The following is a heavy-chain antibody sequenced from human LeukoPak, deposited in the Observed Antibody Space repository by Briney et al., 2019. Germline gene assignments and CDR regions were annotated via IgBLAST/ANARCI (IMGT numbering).Heavy chain of an antibody. J-gene: IGHJ4*02. CDR1: GFTFSSYG. CDR2: IRYDGSNK. D-gene: IGHD6-19*01. Sequence: GGSLRLSCAASGFTFSSYGMQWVRQAPGKGVEGVAFIRYDGSNKYYADSVKGRFTISRDNSKNTLYLQMNSLRAEDRAVYCCAKDLVSVAGNEYWGQGTLVTVAS. V-gene: IGHV3-30*02. CDR3: AKDLVSVAGNEY.